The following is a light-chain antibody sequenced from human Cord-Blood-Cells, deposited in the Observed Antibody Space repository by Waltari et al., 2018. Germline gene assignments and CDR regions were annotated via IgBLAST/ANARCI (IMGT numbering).Light chain of an antibody. CDR2: EGS. CDR3: CSYAGSSTWV. J-gene: IGLJ3*02. Sequence: QSALTQPASVSGSPGPSIPISCTGNSRYGGSSNLFSWYQQHPGKAPKLMIYEGSKRPSGVSNRFSGSKSGNTASLTISGLQAEDEADYYCCSYAGSSTWVFGGGTKLTVL. CDR1: SRYGGSSNL. V-gene: IGLV2-23*01.